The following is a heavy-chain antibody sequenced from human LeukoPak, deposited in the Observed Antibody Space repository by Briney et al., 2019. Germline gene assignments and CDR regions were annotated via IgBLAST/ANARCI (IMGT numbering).Heavy chain of an antibody. J-gene: IGHJ4*02. Sequence: ASVKVSCKASGYIFTSYGISWLRQAPGQGLEWMGWISTYSGDTTYAQKFQGRVTITRNTSISTAYMELSSLRSEDTAVYYCARGGDSSSSHLDYWGQGTLVTVSS. CDR2: ISTYSGDT. CDR3: ARGGDSSSSHLDY. CDR1: GYIFTSYG. V-gene: IGHV1-8*01. D-gene: IGHD6-6*01.